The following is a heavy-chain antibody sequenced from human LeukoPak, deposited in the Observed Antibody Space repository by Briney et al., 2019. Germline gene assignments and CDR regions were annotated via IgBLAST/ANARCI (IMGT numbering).Heavy chain of an antibody. D-gene: IGHD1-26*01. CDR1: GFTVSSTS. V-gene: IGHV3-53*01. Sequence: GGSLRLSCAASGFTVSSTSMSWVRQAPGRGLECVSIIYSSGITYYADSVKGRFTISRDNSKNTLSLQMNSLRPEDTAVYYCTRAVGTTSYFDYWGQGTLVTVSS. J-gene: IGHJ4*02. CDR3: TRAVGTTSYFDY. CDR2: IYSSGIT.